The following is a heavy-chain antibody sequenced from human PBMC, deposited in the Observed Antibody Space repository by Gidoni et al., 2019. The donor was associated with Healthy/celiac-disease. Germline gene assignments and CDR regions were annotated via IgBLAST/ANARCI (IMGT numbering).Heavy chain of an antibody. CDR1: GGTFSSYT. CDR3: ASSWSEARFFDY. Sequence: QVQLVQSAAEVKKPGSSVKVSCKASGGTFSSYTISWVRQAPGLGLEWTGRIIPILGIANYAQKFQGRVTITADKSTRTAYMGLSSLRSEDTAVYYCASSWSEARFFDYWGQGTLVTVSS. CDR2: IIPILGIA. D-gene: IGHD3-10*01. V-gene: IGHV1-69*02. J-gene: IGHJ4*02.